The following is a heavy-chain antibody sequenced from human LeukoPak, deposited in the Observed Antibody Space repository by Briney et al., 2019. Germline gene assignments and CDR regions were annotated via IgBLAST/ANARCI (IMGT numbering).Heavy chain of an antibody. Sequence: GASVKVSCKASGYTFTSYAMNWVRQAPGQGLEWMGWISVYNGNTNYAQKFQGRVTMTTDTSTSTAYMELRSLRSDDTAMYYCARVDSGRYYGHDYWGQGTLVTVTS. D-gene: IGHD1-26*01. V-gene: IGHV1-18*01. CDR1: GYTFTSYA. CDR2: ISVYNGNT. J-gene: IGHJ4*02. CDR3: ARVDSGRYYGHDY.